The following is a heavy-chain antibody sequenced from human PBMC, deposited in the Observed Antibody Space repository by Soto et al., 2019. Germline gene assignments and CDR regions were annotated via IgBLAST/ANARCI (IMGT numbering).Heavy chain of an antibody. D-gene: IGHD3-10*01. CDR3: AKELYVGTMVREVDGMDV. J-gene: IGHJ6*02. Sequence: EVQLLESGGGLVQPGGSLRLSCAASGFTFSSYAMSWVRQAPGKGLEWVSAISGSGGSTYYADSVKSRVTISRDNSKNTLYLQMNSLRAEATAVYYCAKELYVGTMVREVDGMDVWGQGTTGTVFS. V-gene: IGHV3-23*01. CDR2: ISGSGGST. CDR1: GFTFSSYA.